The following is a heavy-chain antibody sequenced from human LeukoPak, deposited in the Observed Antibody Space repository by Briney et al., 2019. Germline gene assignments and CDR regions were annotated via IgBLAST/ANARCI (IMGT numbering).Heavy chain of an antibody. V-gene: IGHV3-9*01. D-gene: IGHD6-13*01. J-gene: IGHJ4*02. Sequence: GRSLRLSCAAPGFTFDDYAMHWVRQAPGKGLEWVSGISWNSGSIGYADSVKGRFTISRDNAKNSLYLQLNSLRAEDTALYYCAKDQGSYSSSWYDYWGQGTLVTVSS. CDR1: GFTFDDYA. CDR3: AKDQGSYSSSWYDY. CDR2: ISWNSGSI.